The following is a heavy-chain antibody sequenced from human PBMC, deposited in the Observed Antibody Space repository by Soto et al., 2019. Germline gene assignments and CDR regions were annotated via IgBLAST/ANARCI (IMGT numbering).Heavy chain of an antibody. Sequence: PSETLSLTCTVSGGSISSYYWSWIRQPPGKGLEWIGYIYYSGSTNYSPSLKSRVTISVDTSKNQFSLKLSSVTAADTAVYYCARDPRGYCSGGSCVADAFDIWGQGTMVTVSS. CDR3: ARDPRGYCSGGSCVADAFDI. D-gene: IGHD2-15*01. CDR2: IYYSGST. V-gene: IGHV4-59*01. J-gene: IGHJ3*02. CDR1: GGSISSYY.